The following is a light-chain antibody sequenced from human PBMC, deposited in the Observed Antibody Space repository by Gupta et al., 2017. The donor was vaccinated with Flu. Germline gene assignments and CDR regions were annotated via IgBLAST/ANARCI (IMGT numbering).Light chain of an antibody. CDR1: QSVNSNY. V-gene: IGKV3-20*01. CDR2: GAS. Sequence: EIVLTQSPGTLSLSPGERASLSCRASQSVNSNYLAWYQQKPGQAPRLLIYGASSRATGIPDRFSGSGSGTEFTLSISRLEPEDIAVYYCQHEGNSPYNFGQGTKVEIK. J-gene: IGKJ2*01. CDR3: QHEGNSPYN.